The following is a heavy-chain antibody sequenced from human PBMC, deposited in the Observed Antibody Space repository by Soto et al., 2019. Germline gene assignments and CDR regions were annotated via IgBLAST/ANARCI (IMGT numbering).Heavy chain of an antibody. D-gene: IGHD3-22*01. J-gene: IGHJ6*02. CDR1: GCSFSPYI. CDR2: ITSSSTYI. V-gene: IGHV3-21*01. CDR3: ATGGDSSGFQSYSYYGMDV. Sequence: EVQLVESGGGLVQPGGSLRLSCSASGCSFSPYILNWVRQAPGKGLEWVSSITSSSTYIYYADSVRGRFTISRDNAKNSLSLQMNSLRAEDSAVYYCATGGDSSGFQSYSYYGMDVWGQGTTVTVSS.